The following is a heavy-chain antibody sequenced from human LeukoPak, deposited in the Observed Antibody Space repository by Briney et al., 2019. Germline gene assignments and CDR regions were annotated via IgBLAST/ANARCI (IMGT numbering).Heavy chain of an antibody. CDR2: IYYNGDT. CDR3: ARDSHYSTSSNYYYYMNV. Sequence: SETLSLTCIVSGGSTSGSGYYWAWIRQPPGKGLEWIGNIYYNGDTYYNPSLKSRLAISIDTSKNQFSLKLSSVTAADTAVYFCARDSHYSTSSNYYYYMNVWGKGTTVTVS. V-gene: IGHV4-39*07. D-gene: IGHD6-6*01. J-gene: IGHJ6*03. CDR1: GGSTSGSGYY.